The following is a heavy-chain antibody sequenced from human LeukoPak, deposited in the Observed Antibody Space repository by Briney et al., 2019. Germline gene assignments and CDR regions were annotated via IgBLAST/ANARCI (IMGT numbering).Heavy chain of an antibody. Sequence: SENLSLTCAVSGGSISSSNWWSWVRQPPGKGLEWIGEIYHSGSTNYNPSLKSRVTISVDTSKNQFSLKLSSVTAADTAVYYCARGPGIAAAGFNFDYWGQGTLVTVSS. CDR2: IYHSGST. V-gene: IGHV4-4*02. CDR1: GGSISSSNW. D-gene: IGHD6-13*01. J-gene: IGHJ4*02. CDR3: ARGPGIAAAGFNFDY.